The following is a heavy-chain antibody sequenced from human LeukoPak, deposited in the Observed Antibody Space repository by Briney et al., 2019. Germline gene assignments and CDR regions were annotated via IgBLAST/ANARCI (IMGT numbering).Heavy chain of an antibody. CDR1: GFTFSSYA. CDR3: ARGGDIVVVPAAMRDYFDY. CDR2: ISYDGSNK. J-gene: IGHJ4*02. Sequence: GGSLRLSCAASGFTFSSYAMHWVRQAPGKGLEWVAVISYDGSNKYYADSVKGRFTISRDNSKNTLYLQMNSLRAEDTAVYYCARGGDIVVVPAAMRDYFDYWGQGTLVTVSS. D-gene: IGHD2-2*01. V-gene: IGHV3-30*04.